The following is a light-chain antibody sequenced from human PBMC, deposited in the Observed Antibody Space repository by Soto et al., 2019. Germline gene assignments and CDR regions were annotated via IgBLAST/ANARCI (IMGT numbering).Light chain of an antibody. CDR1: QSVLYSTNNKNY. V-gene: IGKV4-1*01. CDR2: WAS. Sequence: DIVMTQSPDSLAVSLGERATINCKSSQSVLYSTNNKNYLAWYQQKPGQPPKLLIYWASTRESGVPDRFSGSGSATDFTLTISSLQAEDEAVYYCQQHFSTPALSFGGGTKVEIK. CDR3: QQHFSTPALS. J-gene: IGKJ4*01.